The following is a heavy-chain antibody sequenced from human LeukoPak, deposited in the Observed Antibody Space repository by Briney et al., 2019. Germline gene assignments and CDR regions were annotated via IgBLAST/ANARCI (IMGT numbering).Heavy chain of an antibody. V-gene: IGHV3-23*01. Sequence: GGSLRLSCVASGVTFSSYAMNWVRQAPGKGLEWVSAISGSGGNTHYADSVKGRFTISRDNAKNTLYLQMNSLRAEDTAVYYCARLWFGELPNYWGQGTLVTVSS. CDR2: ISGSGGNT. J-gene: IGHJ4*02. D-gene: IGHD3-10*01. CDR3: ARLWFGELPNY. CDR1: GVTFSSYA.